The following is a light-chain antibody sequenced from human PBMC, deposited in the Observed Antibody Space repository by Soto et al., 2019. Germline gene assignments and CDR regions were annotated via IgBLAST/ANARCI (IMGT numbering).Light chain of an antibody. V-gene: IGLV2-14*01. CDR1: SSDVGGYNF. Sequence: QSVLTQPASVSGSPGQSITISCTGTSSDVGGYNFVSWHQQHPGKAPKLMIYEVSDRPSGVSNRFSGSKSGNTASLTISGLQAEDEADYYCSSYTSGTTPYVFGSGTKVT. J-gene: IGLJ1*01. CDR3: SSYTSGTTPYV. CDR2: EVS.